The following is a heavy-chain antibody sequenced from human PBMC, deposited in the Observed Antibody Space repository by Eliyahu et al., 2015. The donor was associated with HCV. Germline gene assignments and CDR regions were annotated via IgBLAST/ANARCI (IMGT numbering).Heavy chain of an antibody. CDR2: ISGSGDST. J-gene: IGHJ4*02. CDR1: GFTFSNYP. V-gene: IGHV3-23*01. D-gene: IGHD3-10*01. CDR3: ARYAQGYYASGKYYHHPTDY. Sequence: EVQLLESGGGLVQPGGSLRLTCAASGFTFSNYPXRWVRQAPGKGLEWVSGISGSGDSTYAVSVKGRFTVSRDKTNDTLYLQMNSLRAEDTALYYCARYAQGYYASGKYYHHPTDYWGQGTLVTVSS.